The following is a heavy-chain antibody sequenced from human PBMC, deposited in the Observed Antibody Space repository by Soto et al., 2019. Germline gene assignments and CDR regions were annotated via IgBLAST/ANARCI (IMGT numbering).Heavy chain of an antibody. CDR1: GYTFTGYY. J-gene: IGHJ5*02. V-gene: IGHV1-2*04. CDR2: INPNSGGT. D-gene: IGHD6-19*01. Sequence: ASVKVSCKASGYTFTGYYMHWVRQAPGQGLEWMGWINPNSGGTNYAQKFQGWVTMTRDTSISTAYMELSRLRSDDTAVYYCARAHLYSSGWYAFDPWGQGTLVTVSS. CDR3: ARAHLYSSGWYAFDP.